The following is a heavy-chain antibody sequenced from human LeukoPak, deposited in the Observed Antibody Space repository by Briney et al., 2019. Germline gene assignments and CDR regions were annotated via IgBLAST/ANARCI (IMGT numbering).Heavy chain of an antibody. CDR2: IYYSGST. Sequence: SQTLSLTCTVSGGSISSGDYYWSWIRQPPGKGLECIGYIYYSGSTYYNPSLKSRVTISVDTSKNQFSLKLSSVTAADTAVYYCARVASSPPYYYYYYMYVWGKGTTVTVSS. J-gene: IGHJ6*03. CDR1: GGSISSGDYY. CDR3: ARVASSPPYYYYYYMYV. V-gene: IGHV4-30-4*08.